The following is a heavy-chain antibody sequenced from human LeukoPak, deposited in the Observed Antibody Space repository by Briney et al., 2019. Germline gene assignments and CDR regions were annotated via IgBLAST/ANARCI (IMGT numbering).Heavy chain of an antibody. J-gene: IGHJ3*02. CDR1: GGSISSYY. Sequence: SETLSLTCTVSGGSISSYYWSWVRQPPGKGLEWIGYIYYSGSTNYNPSLKSRVTMSVDTSKNQFSLKLSSVTAADTAVYYCAKRGYCRGGTCFSHDAFDIWGQGTMVTVSS. D-gene: IGHD2-15*01. CDR3: AKRGYCRGGTCFSHDAFDI. V-gene: IGHV4-59*12. CDR2: IYYSGST.